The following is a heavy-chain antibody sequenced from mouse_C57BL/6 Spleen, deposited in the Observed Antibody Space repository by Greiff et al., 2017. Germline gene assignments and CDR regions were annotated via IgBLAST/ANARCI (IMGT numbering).Heavy chain of an antibody. CDR2: IDPETGGT. V-gene: IGHV1-15*01. D-gene: IGHD1-1*02. Sequence: QVHVKQSGAELVRPGASVTLSCKASGYTFTDYEMHWVKQTPVHGLEWIGAIDPETGGTAYNQKFKGKAILTADKSSSTAYMELRSLTSEDSAVYYCTRRYYGQKAYAMDYWGQGTSVTVSS. CDR1: GYTFTDYE. J-gene: IGHJ4*01. CDR3: TRRYYGQKAYAMDY.